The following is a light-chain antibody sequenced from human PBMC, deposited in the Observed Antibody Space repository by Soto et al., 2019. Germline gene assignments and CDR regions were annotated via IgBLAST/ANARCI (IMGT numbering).Light chain of an antibody. CDR2: DVS. Sequence: HSALTQPRSVSGSPGQSVTFSCAGSSSDVGGYNFVSWYQHYPGKAPKLMIFDVSKRPSGVPDRFSGSKSGNTASLTISGLQAEDEADYYCCSYAGSSYVFGTGTKLTVL. CDR1: SSDVGGYNF. J-gene: IGLJ1*01. V-gene: IGLV2-11*01. CDR3: CSYAGSSYV.